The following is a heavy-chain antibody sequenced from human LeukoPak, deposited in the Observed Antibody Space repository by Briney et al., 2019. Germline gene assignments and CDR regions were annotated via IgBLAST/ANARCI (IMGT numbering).Heavy chain of an antibody. CDR2: TSSSDAGT. Sequence: PGRSLRLSCAASGFTFSSYAMHWVRQAPGKGLEWVSATSSSDAGTYYADSVRGRFTISRDNSKNTLYLQMNSLRAEDTAVYYCARDIPNYYGSGSYYIQGGLFDYWGQGTLVTVSS. V-gene: IGHV3-23*01. CDR1: GFTFSSYA. J-gene: IGHJ4*02. CDR3: ARDIPNYYGSGSYYIQGGLFDY. D-gene: IGHD3-10*01.